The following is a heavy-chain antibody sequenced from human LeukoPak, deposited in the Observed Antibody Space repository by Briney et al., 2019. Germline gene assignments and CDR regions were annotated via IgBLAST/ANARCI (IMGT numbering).Heavy chain of an antibody. V-gene: IGHV4-34*01. CDR1: GGSFTGYY. Sequence: SETLSLTCAVYGGSFTGYYWSWIRQPPGKGLEWIGEIHHSGSTNYNPSLKSRVIISVDTSKNQFSLKLSSVTAADTPVYYCARVPPKYYYDSSGYYLIYYFDYWGQGTRVTVSS. J-gene: IGHJ4*02. CDR3: ARVPPKYYYDSSGYYLIYYFDY. D-gene: IGHD3-22*01. CDR2: IHHSGST.